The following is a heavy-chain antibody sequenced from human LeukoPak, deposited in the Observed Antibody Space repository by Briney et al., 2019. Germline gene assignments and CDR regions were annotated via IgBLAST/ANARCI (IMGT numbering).Heavy chain of an antibody. V-gene: IGHV4-39*01. CDR3: ARQPNDFWSGYYDYYGMDV. CDR2: IYYSGST. CDR1: GGSISSSSYY. Sequence: SETLSLTCTVSGGSISSSSYYWGWIRQPPGKGLEWIGSIYYSGSTYYNPSPKSRVTISVDTSKNRFSLKLSSVTAADTAVYYCARQPNDFWSGYYDYYGMDVWGQGTTVTVSS. D-gene: IGHD3-3*01. J-gene: IGHJ6*02.